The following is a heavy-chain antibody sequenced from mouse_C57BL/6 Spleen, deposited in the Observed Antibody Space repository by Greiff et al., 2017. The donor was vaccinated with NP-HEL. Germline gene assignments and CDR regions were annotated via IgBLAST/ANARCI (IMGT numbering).Heavy chain of an antibody. J-gene: IGHJ2*01. CDR2: INPNYGTT. CDR1: GYSFTDYN. CDR3: ARGYYGSSYEGHYFDY. Sequence: VHVKQSGPELVKPGASVKISCKASGYSFTDYNMNWVKQSNGKSLEWIGVINPNYGTTSYNQKFKGKATLTVDQSSSTAYMQLNSLTSEDSAVYYCARGYYGSSYEGHYFDYWGQGTTLTVSS. V-gene: IGHV1-39*01. D-gene: IGHD1-1*01.